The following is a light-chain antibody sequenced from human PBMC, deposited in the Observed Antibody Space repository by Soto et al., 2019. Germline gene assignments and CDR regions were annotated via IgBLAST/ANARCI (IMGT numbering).Light chain of an antibody. CDR3: QQYNNWPVIT. CDR1: QSVSSN. V-gene: IGKV3-15*01. Sequence: EIVMTLSTAPLSVPPPESPSLYCRASQSVSSNLAWYQQKPGQAPRLLIYGASTRATGIPARFSGSGSGTEFTLTISSLQSEDFAVYYCQQYNNWPVITFGQGTRLE. CDR2: GAS. J-gene: IGKJ5*01.